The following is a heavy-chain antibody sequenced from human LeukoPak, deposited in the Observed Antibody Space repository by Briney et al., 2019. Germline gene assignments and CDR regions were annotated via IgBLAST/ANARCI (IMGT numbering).Heavy chain of an antibody. CDR3: AKTTVITNWFDP. CDR1: GGSFSGYY. J-gene: IGHJ5*02. Sequence: PSETLSLTCAVYGGSFSGYYWSWIRQPPGKGLEWIGSIYYSGSTYYNPSLKSRVTISVDTSKNQFSLKLSSVTAADTAVYYCAKTTVITNWFDPWGQGTLVTVSS. D-gene: IGHD4-17*01. CDR2: IYYSGST. V-gene: IGHV4-34*01.